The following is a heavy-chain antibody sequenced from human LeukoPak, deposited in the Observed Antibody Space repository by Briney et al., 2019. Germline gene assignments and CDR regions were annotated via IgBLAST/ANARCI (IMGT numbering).Heavy chain of an antibody. CDR1: GFTFSSYS. Sequence: GGSLRLSCAAPGFTFSSYSMNWVRQAPGKGLEWVSSISSSSSYIYDADSVKGRFTISRDNAKNSLYLQMNSLRAEDTAVYYCARDRSPAPIPPLRKKSNWFEHWGQGTLVTVSS. V-gene: IGHV3-21*01. CDR2: ISSSSSYI. CDR3: ARDRSPAPIPPLRKKSNWFEH. J-gene: IGHJ5*02. D-gene: IGHD2-21*01.